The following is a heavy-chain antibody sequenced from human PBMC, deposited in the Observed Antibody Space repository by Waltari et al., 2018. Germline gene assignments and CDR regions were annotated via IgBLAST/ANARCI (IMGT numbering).Heavy chain of an antibody. CDR1: GYTFTNFA. CDR3: ARDRVVGATDWAY. Sequence: QVQLVQSASELTEPGASVTIACKASGYTFTNFAIDWVRQAPGQGLEWMGWISTATGNPTYGRGFTGRYVLSLDTSINTAYLQITSLKAEDTAFYFCARDRVVGATDWAYWGQGTLVTVSS. CDR2: ISTATGNP. J-gene: IGHJ4*02. D-gene: IGHD1-26*01. V-gene: IGHV7-4-1*02.